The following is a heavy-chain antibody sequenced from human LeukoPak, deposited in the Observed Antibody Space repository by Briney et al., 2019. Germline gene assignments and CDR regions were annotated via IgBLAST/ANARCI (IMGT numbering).Heavy chain of an antibody. CDR2: IYYSGST. V-gene: IGHV4-59*01. J-gene: IGHJ6*03. CDR1: GGSISSYY. CDR3: ASYSGNYYDYYYYMDV. Sequence: PSETLSLTCTVSGGSISSYYWSWIRQPPGKGLEWIGYIYYSGSTNYNPSLKSQVTISVDTSKNQFSLKLSSVTAADTAVYYCASYSGNYYDYYYYMDVWGKGTTVTISS. D-gene: IGHD1-26*01.